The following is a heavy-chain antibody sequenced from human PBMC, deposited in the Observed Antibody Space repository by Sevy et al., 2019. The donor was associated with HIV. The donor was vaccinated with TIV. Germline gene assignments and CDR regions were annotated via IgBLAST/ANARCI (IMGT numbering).Heavy chain of an antibody. J-gene: IGHJ4*02. CDR1: GGSISSYY. Sequence: SETLSLTCTVSGGSISSYYWSWIRQPPGKGLEWIGYIYYSGSTKYNPSLKSRVSISVDTTKNQFSLKLNSVTAADTAVYYCARDGYYSDSSGYYHYYFHYWGQGTLVTVSS. CDR3: ARDGYYSDSSGYYHYYFHY. CDR2: IYYSGST. D-gene: IGHD3-22*01. V-gene: IGHV4-59*01.